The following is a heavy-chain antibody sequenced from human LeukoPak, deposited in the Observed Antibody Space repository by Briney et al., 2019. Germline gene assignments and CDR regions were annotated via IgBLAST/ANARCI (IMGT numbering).Heavy chain of an antibody. J-gene: IGHJ1*01. CDR3: ARDDRSVDTAMSFQR. D-gene: IGHD5-18*01. Sequence: GASVTLSCKASGYTFTSYGINWVRQAPGQGLEWMGWISGYNGDAIYAQKLQGRVTLTTDTPTTTAYMELRSLKFDDTAVYYCARDDRSVDTAMSFQRWGQGTLVTVSS. V-gene: IGHV1-18*01. CDR2: ISGYNGDA. CDR1: GYTFTSYG.